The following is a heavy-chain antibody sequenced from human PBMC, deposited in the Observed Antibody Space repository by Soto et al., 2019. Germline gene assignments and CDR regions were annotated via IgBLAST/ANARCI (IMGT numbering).Heavy chain of an antibody. CDR3: AKDSDYRDRIFGYFDL. J-gene: IGHJ2*01. D-gene: IGHD2-15*01. CDR2: INNSGGNT. CDR1: GFTLSSYA. V-gene: IGHV3-23*01. Sequence: EVQLLESGGGLVQPGGSLRLSCAASGFTLSSYAMSWVRQAPGKGLEGVSVINNSGGNTYYADSVKGRFAISRDSSNNTLYLQMNSLRAEDTAGYYCAKDSDYRDRIFGYFDLWGRGTLVTVSS.